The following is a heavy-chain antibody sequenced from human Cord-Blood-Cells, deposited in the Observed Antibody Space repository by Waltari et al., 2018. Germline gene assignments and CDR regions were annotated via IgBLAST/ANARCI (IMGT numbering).Heavy chain of an antibody. D-gene: IGHD3-10*01. J-gene: IGHJ4*02. CDR2: INPNSGGT. Sequence: QVQLVQSGAEVKKPGASVKFSCKASGYTFTGYYMHWVRQAPAQELEWMGWINPNSGGTNYAQKFQGRFSMTRDTSIRTAYMGLSRMRSDDTAVYYCARDGPRITMVRGVIDYWGQGTLVTVSS. CDR1: GYTFTGYY. CDR3: ARDGPRITMVRGVIDY. V-gene: IGHV1-2*02.